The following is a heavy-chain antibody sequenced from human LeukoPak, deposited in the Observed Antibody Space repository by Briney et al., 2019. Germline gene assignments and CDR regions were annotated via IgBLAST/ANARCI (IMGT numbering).Heavy chain of an antibody. D-gene: IGHD6-19*01. CDR2: ISAYNGNT. V-gene: IGHV1-18*01. Sequence: ASVKVSCKASGYTFTSCGISWVRQAPGQGLEWMGWISAYNGNTNYAQKLQGRVTMTTDTSTSTAYMELRSLRSDDTAVYYCARSPGIAVAGPRDWFDPWGQGTLVTVSS. CDR1: GYTFTSCG. CDR3: ARSPGIAVAGPRDWFDP. J-gene: IGHJ5*02.